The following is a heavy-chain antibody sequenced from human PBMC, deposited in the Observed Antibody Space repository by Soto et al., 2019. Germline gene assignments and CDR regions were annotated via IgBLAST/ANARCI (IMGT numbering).Heavy chain of an antibody. Sequence: LQLQESGPGLVKPSETLSLTCTVSGGSISSSSYYWGWIRQHPGEGLEWIGTIYYSGNTYYNPSLKRRVTLSFDTSKIHFSLTLSSVTAADTAVHYCARHGPMTYNLNQLDDWGQGTLVTVSS. CDR2: IYYSGNT. CDR3: ARHGPMTYNLNQLDD. CDR1: GGSISSSSYY. V-gene: IGHV4-39*01. J-gene: IGHJ4*02. D-gene: IGHD1-20*01.